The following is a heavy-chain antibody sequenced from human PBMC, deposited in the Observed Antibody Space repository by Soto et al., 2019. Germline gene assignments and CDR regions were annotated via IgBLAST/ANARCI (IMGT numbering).Heavy chain of an antibody. CDR2: INPSIGTT. CDR3: ASGAYYDSSGY. V-gene: IGHV1-46*01. D-gene: IGHD3-22*01. CDR1: GYTFTSQN. Sequence: ASVKVSCKASGYTFTSQNMHWVRQAPGQGLEWMGVINPSIGTTTYAQKFQGRVTITRDTSASTAYMELSSLRSEDTAVYYCASGAYYDSSGYWGQGTLVTVSS. J-gene: IGHJ4*02.